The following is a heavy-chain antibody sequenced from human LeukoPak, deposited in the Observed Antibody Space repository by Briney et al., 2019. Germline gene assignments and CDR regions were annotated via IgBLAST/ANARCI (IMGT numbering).Heavy chain of an antibody. D-gene: IGHD6-13*01. V-gene: IGHV3-30*02. CDR1: GFTFSSYG. Sequence: GGSLRLSCAASGFTFSSYGMHWVRQAPGKGLEWVAFIRYDGSNKYYADSAKGRFTISRDNSKNTLYLQMNSLRAEDTAVYYCARTGIAAAGTFDYWGQGTLVTVSS. J-gene: IGHJ4*02. CDR3: ARTGIAAAGTFDY. CDR2: IRYDGSNK.